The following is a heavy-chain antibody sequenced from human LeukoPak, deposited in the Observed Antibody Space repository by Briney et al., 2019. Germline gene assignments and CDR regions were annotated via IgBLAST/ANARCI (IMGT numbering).Heavy chain of an antibody. CDR3: ARYRCSSTSCYGHYYYYMDV. Sequence: SETLSLTCAVYGGSFSGYYWSWIRQPPGKGLEWIGEINHSGSTNYNPSLKSRVTISADTSKNQFSLKLSSVTAADTAVYYCARYRCSSTSCYGHYYYYMDVWGKGTTVTVSS. CDR2: INHSGST. D-gene: IGHD2-2*01. J-gene: IGHJ6*03. CDR1: GGSFSGYY. V-gene: IGHV4-34*01.